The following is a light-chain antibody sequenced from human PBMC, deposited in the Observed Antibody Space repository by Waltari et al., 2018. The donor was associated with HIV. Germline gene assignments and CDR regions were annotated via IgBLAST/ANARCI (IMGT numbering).Light chain of an antibody. Sequence: DIQMTQSPSSLSASIGDRVAISCRASQGIRRDLAWYQHRPGKAPERLIYSASTLQSGVPSRFNGSGSWTEFTLTINSLQSEDFATYYCLHHNSYPPYAFGQGTKVDI. CDR2: SAS. CDR1: QGIRRD. CDR3: LHHNSYPPYA. J-gene: IGKJ2*01. V-gene: IGKV1-17*01.